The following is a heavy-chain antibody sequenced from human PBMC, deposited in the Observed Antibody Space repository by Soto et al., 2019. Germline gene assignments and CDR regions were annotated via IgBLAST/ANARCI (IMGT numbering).Heavy chain of an antibody. V-gene: IGHV4-30-2*01. Sequence: QLQLQESGSGLVKPSQTLSLTCAVSGGSISSGGYSWSWIRQPPGKVLEWIGYIYHSGSTYYNPSLKSRVTISVDRSKNQFSLKLSSVTAADTAVYYCAREALVGATPYGMDVWGQGTTVTVSS. J-gene: IGHJ6*02. D-gene: IGHD1-26*01. CDR2: IYHSGST. CDR1: GGSISSGGYS. CDR3: AREALVGATPYGMDV.